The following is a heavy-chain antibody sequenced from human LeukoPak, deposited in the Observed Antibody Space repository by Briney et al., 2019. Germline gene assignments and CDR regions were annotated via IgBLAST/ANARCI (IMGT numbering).Heavy chain of an antibody. J-gene: IGHJ4*02. Sequence: PGGSLRLSCAASGFSFSSYAMSWVRQAPGKGLEWVSAITDSGGSTYHADSVKGRFTISRDNSKNTLFLQMNSLRVEDTAVYYCAKXSSSSRPYYFDYWGQGTLVTVSS. CDR1: GFSFSSYA. CDR3: AKXSSSSRPYYFDY. D-gene: IGHD6-6*01. CDR2: ITDSGGST. V-gene: IGHV3-23*01.